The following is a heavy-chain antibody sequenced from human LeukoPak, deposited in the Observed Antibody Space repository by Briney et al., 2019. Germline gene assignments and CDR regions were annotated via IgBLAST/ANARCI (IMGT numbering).Heavy chain of an antibody. CDR2: IYYSGST. V-gene: IGHV4-38-2*02. J-gene: IGHJ4*02. D-gene: IGHD3-22*01. Sequence: SETLSLTCTVSGYSITNGYYWGWIRQPPGKGLEWIGSIYYSGSTYYNPSLKSRVTISVDTSKNQFSLKLSSVTAADTAVYYCARINSYYYDSSGYSDYWGQGTLVTVSS. CDR1: GYSITNGYY. CDR3: ARINSYYYDSSGYSDY.